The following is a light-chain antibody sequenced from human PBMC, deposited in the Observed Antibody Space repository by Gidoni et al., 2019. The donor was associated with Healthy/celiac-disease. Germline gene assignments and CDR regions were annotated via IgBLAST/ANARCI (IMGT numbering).Light chain of an antibody. V-gene: IGLV3-19*01. J-gene: IGLJ3*02. CDR3: NSRDSSGNHWV. CDR1: NLRSYY. CDR2: GKN. Sequence: SSELTQDPAVSVALGQTVSITCQGDNLRSYYASWYQQKPGQAPVLVIYGKNNRPSGIPDRFSGSSSGNTASLTITGAQAEDEADYYCNSRDSSGNHWVFGGGTKLTVL.